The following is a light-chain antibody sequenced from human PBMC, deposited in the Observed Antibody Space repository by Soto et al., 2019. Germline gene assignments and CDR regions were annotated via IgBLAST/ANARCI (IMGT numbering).Light chain of an antibody. V-gene: IGKV3-15*01. CDR1: QSVSSN. Sequence: DIAESPTTLTVSPGERATLSCRASQSVSSNLAWYQQKPGQAPRLLIYGASTRATGIPARFSGSGSGTEVTLTISSLQSEDFAVYYCQQYNNWPGGTFGPGTKVDIK. J-gene: IGKJ3*01. CDR3: QQYNNWPGGT. CDR2: GAS.